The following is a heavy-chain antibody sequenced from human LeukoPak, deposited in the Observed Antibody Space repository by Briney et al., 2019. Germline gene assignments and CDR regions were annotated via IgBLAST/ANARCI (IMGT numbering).Heavy chain of an antibody. Sequence: PGRSLRLSCAASGFTFDDYAMHWVRQAPGKGLEWVSGISWNSGSIGYADSVKGRFTISRDNAKNSLYLQMNSLRAEDTALYYCAKDTGPDYGDYDDAFDIWGQGTMVTVSS. CDR2: ISWNSGSI. V-gene: IGHV3-9*01. J-gene: IGHJ3*02. D-gene: IGHD4-17*01. CDR3: AKDTGPDYGDYDDAFDI. CDR1: GFTFDDYA.